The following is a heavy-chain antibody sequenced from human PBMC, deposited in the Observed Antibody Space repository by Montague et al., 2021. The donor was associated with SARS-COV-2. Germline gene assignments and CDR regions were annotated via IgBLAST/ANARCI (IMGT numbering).Heavy chain of an antibody. D-gene: IGHD6-19*01. CDR1: GDSVSSNSAA. CDR2: TYYRSKWYY. Sequence: CAISGDSVSSNSAAWNWIRQSPSRDLEWLGRTYYRSKWYYEYAVXLKSRITINPDTSKNQFSLQVKSMTPEDTAVYYCALAVAGRGGYDYWGQGTLVTVSS. CDR3: ALAVAGRGGYDY. V-gene: IGHV6-1*01. J-gene: IGHJ4*02.